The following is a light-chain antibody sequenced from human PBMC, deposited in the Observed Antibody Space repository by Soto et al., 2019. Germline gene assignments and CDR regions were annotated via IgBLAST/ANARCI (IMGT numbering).Light chain of an antibody. J-gene: IGLJ1*01. Sequence: QSVLTQPASVSGSPGQSISIPCTGTSGDVGAYDYVSWYQQYPGKAPTLMIYDVSNRPSGVSGRFSGSKSGGTASLTISGLQAEYEADYYSCSYSGSSNYVFRTGTMVTVL. CDR2: DVS. CDR3: CSYSGSSNYV. V-gene: IGLV2-14*03. CDR1: SGDVGAYDY.